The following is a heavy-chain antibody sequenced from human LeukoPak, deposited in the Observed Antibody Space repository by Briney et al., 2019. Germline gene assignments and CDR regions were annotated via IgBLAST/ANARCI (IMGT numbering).Heavy chain of an antibody. J-gene: IGHJ4*02. Sequence: PSETLSLTCAVYGGSFSGYHWSWIRQPPGKGLEWIGEINHSGSTNYNPSLKSRVTISVDTSKNQFSLKLSSVTAADTAVYYCARGLAYRDGYNWSPFDYWGQGTLVTVSS. CDR3: ARGLAYRDGYNWSPFDY. CDR2: INHSGST. V-gene: IGHV4-34*01. D-gene: IGHD5-24*01. CDR1: GGSFSGYH.